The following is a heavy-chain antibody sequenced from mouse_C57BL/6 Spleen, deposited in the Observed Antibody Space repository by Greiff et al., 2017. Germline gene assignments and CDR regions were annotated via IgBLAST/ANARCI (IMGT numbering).Heavy chain of an antibody. Sequence: EVQLQQSGPGLVKPSQSLSLTCSVTGYSITSGYYWNWIRQFPGNKLEWMGYISYDGSNNYNPSLKNRISITRDTSKNQFFLKLNSVTTEDTATYYCASGYDLDYWGQGTTLTVSS. V-gene: IGHV3-6*01. CDR3: ASGYDLDY. J-gene: IGHJ2*01. CDR2: ISYDGSN. D-gene: IGHD2-2*01. CDR1: GYSITSGYY.